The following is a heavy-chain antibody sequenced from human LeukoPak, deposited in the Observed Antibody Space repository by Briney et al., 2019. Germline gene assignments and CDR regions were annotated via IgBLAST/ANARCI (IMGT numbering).Heavy chain of an antibody. D-gene: IGHD6-19*01. CDR2: IYYSGST. V-gene: IGHV4-59*02. CDR3: ARDPSTGWSYYFDY. Sequence: GSLRLSCAASGFTVSSNYMSWVRQPPGKGLEWIGSIYYSGSTNYNPSLKSRVTISVDTSKNQFSLKLSSVTAADTAVYYCARDPSTGWSYYFDYWGQGTLVTVSS. J-gene: IGHJ4*02. CDR1: GFTVSSNY.